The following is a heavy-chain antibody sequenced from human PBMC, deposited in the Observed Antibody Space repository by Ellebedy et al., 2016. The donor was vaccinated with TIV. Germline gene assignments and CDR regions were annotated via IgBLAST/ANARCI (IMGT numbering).Heavy chain of an antibody. CDR1: GFTFSNYA. CDR3: AAGSREYWFDP. V-gene: IGHV3-23*01. D-gene: IGHD3-10*01. Sequence: GESLKISCAASGFTFSNYAMCWVRQAPGKGLEWVSTISGSNTYYADSVRGRLTISRDNAKNLLYLQMNTLGVEDTAVYYCAAGSREYWFDPWGQGTLVTVSS. CDR2: ISGSNT. J-gene: IGHJ5*02.